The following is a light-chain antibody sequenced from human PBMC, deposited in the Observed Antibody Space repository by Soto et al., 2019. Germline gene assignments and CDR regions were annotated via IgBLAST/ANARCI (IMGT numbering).Light chain of an antibody. CDR3: QQYNNWPIT. J-gene: IGKJ5*01. CDR1: QSVSSY. Sequence: EIVLTHSPATLSLSPWERATLFVRASQSVSSYFAWYQQKPGQAPNLLIYDASTRALDTPARFAGSGAGTEFTLTISSLQSEDFAVYFCQQYNNWPITFGQGTRLETK. CDR2: DAS. V-gene: IGKV3-15*01.